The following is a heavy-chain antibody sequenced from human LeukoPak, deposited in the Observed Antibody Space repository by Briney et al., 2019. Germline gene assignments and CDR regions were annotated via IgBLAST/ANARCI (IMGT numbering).Heavy chain of an antibody. D-gene: IGHD3/OR15-3a*01. J-gene: IGHJ4*02. V-gene: IGHV4-38-2*02. CDR1: GYSISSGYY. Sequence: SETLSLTCTVFGYSISSGYYWGWIRQPPGKGLEWIGCVYHSGSTNYNPSLKSRVTISVDTSKNQFSLRLTSVTAADTAVYYCARQTGSGLFILPGGQGTLVTVSS. CDR3: ARQTGSGLFILP. CDR2: VYHSGST.